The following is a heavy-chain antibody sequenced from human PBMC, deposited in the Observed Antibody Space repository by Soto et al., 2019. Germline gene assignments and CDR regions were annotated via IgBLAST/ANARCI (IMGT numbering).Heavy chain of an antibody. Sequence: EVQLLESGGGLVQPGGSLRLSCAASGFTFSSYAMSWVRQAPGKGLEWVSAISGSAGSTYYTDSVKGRFTISRDNSKSTLYLQRNNMGAEDTAIYYCAKRSDGAQYFYYYGMDVWGQGTTVTVSS. J-gene: IGHJ6*02. V-gene: IGHV3-23*01. CDR1: GFTFSSYA. CDR2: ISGSAGST. CDR3: AKRSDGAQYFYYYGMDV. D-gene: IGHD4-17*01.